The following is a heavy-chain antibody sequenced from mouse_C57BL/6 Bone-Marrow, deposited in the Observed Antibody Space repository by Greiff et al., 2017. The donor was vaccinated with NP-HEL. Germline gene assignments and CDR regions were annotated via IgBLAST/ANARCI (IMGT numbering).Heavy chain of an antibody. CDR3: ARSPITTGAY. CDR2: INPGSGGT. CDR1: GYAFTNYL. V-gene: IGHV1-54*01. D-gene: IGHD1-1*01. J-gene: IGHJ3*01. Sequence: QVQLQQSGAELVRPGTSVKVSCKASGYAFTNYLIEWVKQRPGQGLEWIGVINPGSGGTNYNEKFKGKATLTADKSSSTAYMQLSSLTSEDSAVYCCARSPITTGAYWGQGTLVTVSA.